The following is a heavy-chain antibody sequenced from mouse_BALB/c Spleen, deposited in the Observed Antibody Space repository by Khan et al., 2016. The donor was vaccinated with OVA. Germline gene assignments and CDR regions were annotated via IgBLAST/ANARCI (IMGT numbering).Heavy chain of an antibody. CDR1: GYSITSGYG. CDR2: ISYSGST. V-gene: IGHV3-2*02. J-gene: IGHJ2*01. Sequence: EVQLQESGPGLVKPSQSLSLTCTVTGYSITSGYGWNWIRQFPGNKLEWMGYISYSGSTNYNPPLKSRISITRDTSKNQFYLKLNSVTTKDTATYYSARTARIKYWGQGTTLTVSS. CDR3: ARTARIKY. D-gene: IGHD1-2*01.